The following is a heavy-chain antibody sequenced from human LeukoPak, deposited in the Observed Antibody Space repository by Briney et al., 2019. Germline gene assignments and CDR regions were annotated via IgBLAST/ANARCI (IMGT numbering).Heavy chain of an antibody. V-gene: IGHV4-39*01. CDR2: IYYSGST. CDR3: ARHRRIVVVIGPDWYFDL. Sequence: SETLSLTCAVYGGSFSGYYWGWIRQPPGKGLEWIGSIYYSGSTYYNPSLKSRVTISVDTSKNQFSLKLSSVTAADTAVYYCARHRRIVVVIGPDWYFDLWGRGTLVTVSS. J-gene: IGHJ2*01. CDR1: GGSFSGYY. D-gene: IGHD3-22*01.